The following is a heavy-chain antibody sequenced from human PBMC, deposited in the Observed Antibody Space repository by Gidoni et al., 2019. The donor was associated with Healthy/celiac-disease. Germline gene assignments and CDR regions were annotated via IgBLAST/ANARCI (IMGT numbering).Heavy chain of an antibody. CDR1: GFTFSSYG. J-gene: IGHJ6*02. D-gene: IGHD4-4*01. CDR3: AKDGPLGYSNSYSGMDV. CDR2: RSYDGSNK. V-gene: IGHV3-30*18. Sequence: QVQLVESGGGVVQPGRSLRLSCAASGFTFSSYGMHWVRQAPGKGLEWVAVRSYDGSNKYYADSVKGRFTISRDNSKNTLYLQMNSLRAEDTAVYYCAKDGPLGYSNSYSGMDVWGQGTTVTVSS.